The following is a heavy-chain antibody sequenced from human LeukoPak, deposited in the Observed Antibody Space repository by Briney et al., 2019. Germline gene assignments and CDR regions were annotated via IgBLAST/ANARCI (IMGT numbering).Heavy chain of an antibody. CDR1: GGSISSYY. J-gene: IGHJ2*01. D-gene: IGHD6-25*01. Sequence: SETLSLTCTVSGGSISSYYWSWIRQPPGKGLEWIGYIYYSGSTNSNPSLKSRVTISVDTSKNQFSLKLSSVTAADTAVYYCARQGGGFWYFDLWGRGTLVTVSS. CDR2: IYYSGST. V-gene: IGHV4-59*08. CDR3: ARQGGGFWYFDL.